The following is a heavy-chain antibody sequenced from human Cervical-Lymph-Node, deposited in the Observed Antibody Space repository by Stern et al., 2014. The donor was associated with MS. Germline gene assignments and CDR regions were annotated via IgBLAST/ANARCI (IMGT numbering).Heavy chain of an antibody. Sequence: QVQLVQSGDEVKKPGASVKVSCKASGYTFTNYGITWVRQAPGKGLEWMGWISDYNGNTNYDQNLQGRVTMTTDTSTSTVYMELRSLRSDDAAVYYCARAAGILDFWGQGTLVIVSS. CDR3: ARAAGILDF. J-gene: IGHJ4*02. CDR2: ISDYNGNT. D-gene: IGHD1-1*01. CDR1: GYTFTNYG. V-gene: IGHV1-18*01.